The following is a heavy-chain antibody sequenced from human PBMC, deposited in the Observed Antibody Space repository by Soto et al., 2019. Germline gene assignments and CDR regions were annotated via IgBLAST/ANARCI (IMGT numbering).Heavy chain of an antibody. J-gene: IGHJ6*02. V-gene: IGHV3-30*18. CDR1: GFTFSSYG. Sequence: QVQLVESGGGVVQPGRSLRLSCAASGFTFSSYGMHWVRQAPGKGLGWVAVISYDGSNKYYADSVKGRFTISRDNSKNTLYLQMNSLRAEDTAVYYCAKDWAGWELRPYNGTDVWGQGTTGTVSS. CDR3: AKDWAGWELRPYNGTDV. D-gene: IGHD1-26*01. CDR2: ISYDGSNK.